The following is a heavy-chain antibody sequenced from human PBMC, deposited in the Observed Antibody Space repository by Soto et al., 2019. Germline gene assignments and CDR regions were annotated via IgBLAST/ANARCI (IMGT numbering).Heavy chain of an antibody. CDR3: ARAVLRYAEAFAI. D-gene: IGHD3-9*01. CDR2: INPSGGSP. Sequence: QVQLVQSGAEVKKPGASVKVSCKASGYTFTSYYMHWVRQAPGQGLEWMGIINPSGGSPSYAQKFPGRVNMTRDTSTSTVYMELSSLRSEDTAVYYCARAVLRYAEAFAIWGQGTMVTVSS. V-gene: IGHV1-46*01. J-gene: IGHJ3*02. CDR1: GYTFTSYY.